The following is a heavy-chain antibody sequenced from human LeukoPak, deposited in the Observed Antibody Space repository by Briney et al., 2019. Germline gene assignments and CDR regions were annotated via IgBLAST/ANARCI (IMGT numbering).Heavy chain of an antibody. CDR2: ISSSSSYI. CDR3: ARGGCSGGSCYPS. D-gene: IGHD2-15*01. J-gene: IGHJ5*02. Sequence: PGGSLRLSCAASRFTFSSYSMNWVRPAPGKGLEWVSSISSSSSYIYYEASVKGRFTISRENAKNSLYLQMNSLRAEDPAVYYCARGGCSGGSCYPSWGQGTLVTVSS. CDR1: RFTFSSYS. V-gene: IGHV3-21*01.